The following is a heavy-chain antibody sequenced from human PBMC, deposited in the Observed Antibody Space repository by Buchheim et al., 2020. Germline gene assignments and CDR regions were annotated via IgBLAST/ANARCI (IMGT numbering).Heavy chain of an antibody. V-gene: IGHV3-30-3*01. CDR1: GFTFSSYA. J-gene: IGHJ6*02. CDR2: ISYDGSNK. Sequence: QVQLVESGGGVVQPGRSLRLSCAASGFTFSSYAMHWVRQAPGKGLEWVAVISYDGSNKYYADSVKGRFTISRDNSKNTLYLQMNSLRAEDTAVYYCARGSVYYYYGMDVRGQGTT. CDR3: ARGSVYYYYGMDV. D-gene: IGHD4-11*01.